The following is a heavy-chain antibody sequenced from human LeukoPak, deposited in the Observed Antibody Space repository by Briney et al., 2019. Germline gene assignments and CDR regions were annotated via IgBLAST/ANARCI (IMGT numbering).Heavy chain of an antibody. CDR1: GYSISSGYY. V-gene: IGHV4-38-2*01. CDR3: ARARRFYDSTGYYNYFDY. Sequence: SETLSLTCAVSGYSISSGYYWGWIRQPPGKGLVWIGSFYHSGNTYYNPSLKSRVTISVDTSKNQFSLYLSSVTAADTAVYYCARARRFYDSTGYYNYFDYWGQGTLVTVSS. D-gene: IGHD3-22*01. CDR2: FYHSGNT. J-gene: IGHJ4*02.